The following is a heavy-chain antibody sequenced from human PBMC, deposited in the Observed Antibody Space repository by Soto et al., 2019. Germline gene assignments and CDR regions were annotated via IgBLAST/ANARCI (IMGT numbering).Heavy chain of an antibody. Sequence: XSVNVSCQASVYSFTSYYIHWVRPAPGQGLEWMGIINPSGGSTSYAQKFQGRVTMTRDTSTSTVYMELSSLRSEDTAVYYCATLYSYGSLGFDYWGQGTLVTVSS. J-gene: IGHJ4*02. V-gene: IGHV1-46*01. CDR1: VYSFTSYY. CDR2: INPSGGST. D-gene: IGHD5-18*01. CDR3: ATLYSYGSLGFDY.